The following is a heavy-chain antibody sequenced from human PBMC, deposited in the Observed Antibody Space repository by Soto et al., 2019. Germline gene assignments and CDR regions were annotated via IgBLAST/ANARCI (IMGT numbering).Heavy chain of an antibody. CDR3: ATDSRTIRGSYGVDV. Sequence: GGSLRLSCAASGFTVTSNYMTWVRQAPGKGLEWVSVIYRSGATYYPDSVRGRFTASRDYSHNTLYLQMDSLRVEDTAVYYSATDSRTIRGSYGVDVWGPGTTVTVSS. D-gene: IGHD3-10*01. V-gene: IGHV3-53*01. J-gene: IGHJ6*02. CDR2: IYRSGAT. CDR1: GFTVTSNY.